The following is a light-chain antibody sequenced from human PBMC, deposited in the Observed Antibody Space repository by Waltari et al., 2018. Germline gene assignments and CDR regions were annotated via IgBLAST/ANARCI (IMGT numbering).Light chain of an antibody. Sequence: EIVVTQSPVTLSASPGERATLSCRASQSLGRNLAWYQPRPGQAPSLLIYDAATRATGVPARFSGSGSQTEFTLTISSLQSEDFAVYYCQQYGNWPLYTFGQGTKLEIK. V-gene: IGKV3-15*01. CDR2: DAA. CDR3: QQYGNWPLYT. CDR1: QSLGRN. J-gene: IGKJ2*01.